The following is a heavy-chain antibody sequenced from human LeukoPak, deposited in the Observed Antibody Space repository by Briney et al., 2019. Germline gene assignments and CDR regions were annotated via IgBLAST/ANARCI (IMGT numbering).Heavy chain of an antibody. CDR2: IYYSGST. V-gene: IGHV4-59*01. CDR1: GGSISSYH. CDR3: ARGTRYSYIFDY. D-gene: IGHD5-18*01. J-gene: IGHJ4*02. Sequence: PSETLSLTCTVSGGSISSYHWSWIRQPPGKGLEWIGYIYYSGSTNYNPSLKSRVTISIDTSKNQFSLKLSSVTAADTAVYYCARGTRYSYIFDYWGQGTLVTVSS.